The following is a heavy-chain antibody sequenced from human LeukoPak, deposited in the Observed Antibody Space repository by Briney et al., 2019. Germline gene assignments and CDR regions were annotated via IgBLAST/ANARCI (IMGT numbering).Heavy chain of an antibody. CDR3: ARDRAYTTFDY. Sequence: GGSLRLSCAASRFTFSGSWMTWVRQAPGKGPEWAANINQDGGVKGYLDSVQGRFTISRDNAKNSLYLQMNSLRVEDTAIYFCARDRAYTTFDYWGQGTLVTVSS. CDR2: INQDGGVK. J-gene: IGHJ4*02. CDR1: RFTFSGSW. D-gene: IGHD2-2*02. V-gene: IGHV3-7*01.